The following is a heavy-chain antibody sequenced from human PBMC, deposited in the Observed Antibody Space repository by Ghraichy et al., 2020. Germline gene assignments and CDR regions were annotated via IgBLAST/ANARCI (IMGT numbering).Heavy chain of an antibody. CDR3: ARLVVRGVVITLYKWLDP. J-gene: IGHJ5*02. CDR2: IYYSGRP. CDR1: GGSISISSHS. V-gene: IGHV4-39*01. Sequence: SETLSLTCTVSGGSISISSHSWGWIRQPPGKGLGWIGSIYYSGRPPSNPSLKSRVTISVDTSKNQFSLNLSSVTAADTAVYYCARLVVRGVVITLYKWLDPWGQGIQVTVSS. D-gene: IGHD3-10*01.